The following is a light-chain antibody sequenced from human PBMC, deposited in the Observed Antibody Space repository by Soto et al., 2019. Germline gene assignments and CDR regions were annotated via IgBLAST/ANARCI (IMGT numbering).Light chain of an antibody. CDR3: QQYENRPT. Sequence: DLQMTQSLSSRSASVLDRVTITCQSSQDISNYLNLYQQKPGKAPKLLIYDASNLETGVPSRFSGSGSGTDFTFTISRLQPEDIATYYCQQYENRPTFGQGTRLEIK. CDR2: DAS. J-gene: IGKJ5*01. V-gene: IGKV1-33*01. CDR1: QDISNY.